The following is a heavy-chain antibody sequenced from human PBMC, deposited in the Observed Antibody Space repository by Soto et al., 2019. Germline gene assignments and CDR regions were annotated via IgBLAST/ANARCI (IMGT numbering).Heavy chain of an antibody. D-gene: IGHD2-15*01. CDR2: IYYSGST. Sequence: QVQLQESGPGLVKPSETLSLTCTVSGGSISSYYWSWIRQPPGKGLEWIGYIYYSGSTNYNPSLKSRVTISVDTSKSQFSLKLSSVTAADTAVDYCARVVRGGYCSGGSCYSVDYWGQGTLVTVSS. CDR1: GGSISSYY. J-gene: IGHJ4*02. V-gene: IGHV4-59*01. CDR3: ARVVRGGYCSGGSCYSVDY.